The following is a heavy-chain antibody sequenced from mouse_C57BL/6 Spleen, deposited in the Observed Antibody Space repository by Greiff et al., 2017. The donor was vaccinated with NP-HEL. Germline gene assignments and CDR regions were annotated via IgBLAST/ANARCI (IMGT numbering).Heavy chain of an antibody. CDR3: TRGEGNYDYYAMDY. CDR2: ISSGADYI. J-gene: IGHJ4*01. CDR1: GFTFSYYA. D-gene: IGHD2-1*01. V-gene: IGHV5-9-1*02. Sequence: EVMLVESGEGLVKPGGSLKLSCAASGFTFSYYAMSWVRQTPERRLEWVAYISSGADYIYYADTVKGRFTISRDNARNTLYLQMSSLKSEDTAMYYCTRGEGNYDYYAMDYWGQGTSVTVSS.